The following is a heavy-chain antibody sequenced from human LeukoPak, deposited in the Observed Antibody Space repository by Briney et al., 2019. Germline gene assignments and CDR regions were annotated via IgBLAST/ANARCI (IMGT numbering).Heavy chain of an antibody. J-gene: IGHJ4*02. CDR3: ARGLVYYYGSGSYYPY. CDR2: INHSGST. D-gene: IGHD3-10*01. V-gene: IGHV4-34*01. Sequence: SETLSLTCAVYGGSLSGYYWSWIRQPPGKGLEWIGEINHSGSTNYNPSLKSRVTISVDTSKNQFSLKLSSVTAADTAVYYCARGLVYYYGSGSYYPYWGQGTLVTVSS. CDR1: GGSLSGYY.